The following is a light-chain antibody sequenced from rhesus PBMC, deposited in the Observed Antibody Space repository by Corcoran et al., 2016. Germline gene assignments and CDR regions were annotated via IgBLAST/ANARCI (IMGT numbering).Light chain of an antibody. CDR3: LQDYSTPLT. CDR1: QGISEY. J-gene: IGKJ4*01. V-gene: IGKV1-36*02. CDR2: GAS. Sequence: DIQMTQSPSSLSASVGDRVTITCRASQGISEYLSWYQQKPGKAPKRLYDGASSLESGVPSRLSGSGSGTEFTLTNSSLQPEDFAAYYCLQDYSTPLTFGGGAKVELK.